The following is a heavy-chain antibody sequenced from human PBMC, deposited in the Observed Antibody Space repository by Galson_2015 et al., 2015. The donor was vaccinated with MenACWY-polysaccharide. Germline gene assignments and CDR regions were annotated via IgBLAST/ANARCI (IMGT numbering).Heavy chain of an antibody. J-gene: IGHJ2*01. D-gene: IGHD1-1*01. V-gene: IGHV4-4*07. CDR2: IHATGNT. Sequence: LSLTCTVSHDSISSSYWRWIRQSAAKGLAYIGRIHATGNTAYNPSFRSRVAMSVDLPRNQFSLRLASVTASDTAIYYCARRSLDNWYFDLWGRGTLVIVSS. CDR1: HDSISSSY. CDR3: ARRSLDNWYFDL.